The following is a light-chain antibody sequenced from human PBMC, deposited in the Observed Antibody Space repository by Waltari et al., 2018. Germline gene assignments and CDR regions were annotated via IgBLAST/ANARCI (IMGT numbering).Light chain of an antibody. V-gene: IGKV2-28*01. CDR3: MQTLQTPKT. J-gene: IGKJ1*01. CDR1: QSRLYSNGNNY. Sequence: EIVMTQSPISLPVTPGEPASTSCRSSQSRLYSNGNNYLDWYLQKPGQSPQLLIYLGSNRASGVPDRISGSGSGTDFTLKISRVEAEDVGIYYCMQTLQTPKTFGQGTKVEIK. CDR2: LGS.